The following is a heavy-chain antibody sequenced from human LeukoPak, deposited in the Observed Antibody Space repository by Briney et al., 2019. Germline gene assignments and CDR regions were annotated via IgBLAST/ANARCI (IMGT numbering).Heavy chain of an antibody. V-gene: IGHV4-39*07. CDR2: INHSGST. J-gene: IGHJ3*02. CDR3: ARGLSRWLPRAFDI. D-gene: IGHD5-12*01. CDR1: GGSISSGGYY. Sequence: SETLSLTCTVSGGSISSGGYYWSWIRQPPGKGLEWIGEINHSGSTNYNPSLKSRVTISVDTSKNQFSLKLSSVTAADTAVYYCARGLSRWLPRAFDIWGQGTMVTVSS.